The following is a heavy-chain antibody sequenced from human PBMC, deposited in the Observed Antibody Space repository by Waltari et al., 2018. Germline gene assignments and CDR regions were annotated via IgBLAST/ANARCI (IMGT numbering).Heavy chain of an antibody. J-gene: IGHJ6*03. CDR3: ARDYYYYIDV. CDR1: GFTLSNYW. Sequence: EVQLVQSGAEVKKPGESLKISCAVSGFTLSNYWMTWVSQAPGKGLEWVANIKQDGSEKSYVDSVKGRFTISRDNAKNSVYLQMNSVRAEDTALYYCARDYYYYIDVWGKGTTVTVSS. V-gene: IGHV3-7*01. CDR2: IKQDGSEK.